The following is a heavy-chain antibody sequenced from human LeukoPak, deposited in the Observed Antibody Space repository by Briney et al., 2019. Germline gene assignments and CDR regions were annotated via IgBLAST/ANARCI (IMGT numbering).Heavy chain of an antibody. D-gene: IGHD3-22*01. V-gene: IGHV5-51*01. J-gene: IGHJ4*02. CDR2: IYPGDSDI. CDR1: GYRFSDYW. Sequence: PGESLKISCKGSGYRFSDYWIGWVRQMPGKGLEWMGIIYPGDSDIRYSPSFQGQVTFSADKSISTAYLQWSSLKASDTAMYYCAKYYYDRSVGPFDYWGQGTLVTVPS. CDR3: AKYYYDRSVGPFDY.